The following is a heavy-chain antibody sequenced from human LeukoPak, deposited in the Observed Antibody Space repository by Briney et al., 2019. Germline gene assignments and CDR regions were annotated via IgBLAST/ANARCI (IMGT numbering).Heavy chain of an antibody. CDR2: INKDGSEK. Sequence: GSSLRLSCAASGFILSNHWMTWVRQAPGKGPEWVANINKDGSEKYYVDSVKGRFTISRDTAKNSLYLQMNNLRAEDTAVYYCARLGARQMLEYWGQGTLVTVSS. D-gene: IGHD4-17*01. J-gene: IGHJ4*02. CDR3: ARLGARQMLEY. CDR1: GFILSNHW. V-gene: IGHV3-7*01.